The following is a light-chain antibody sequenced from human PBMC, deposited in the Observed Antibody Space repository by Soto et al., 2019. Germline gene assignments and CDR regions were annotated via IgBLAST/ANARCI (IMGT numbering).Light chain of an antibody. Sequence: QSALTQPASVSGSPGQSISIFCTGNSTDVGGYDFVSWYKHQPGTAPKLLISEVSKRPSGVSDRFSGSKSGDTASLTISGLQAEDEADYYCSSYRSGTTVVFGSGTKVTVL. CDR3: SSYRSGTTVV. J-gene: IGLJ1*01. CDR2: EVS. V-gene: IGLV2-14*01. CDR1: STDVGGYDF.